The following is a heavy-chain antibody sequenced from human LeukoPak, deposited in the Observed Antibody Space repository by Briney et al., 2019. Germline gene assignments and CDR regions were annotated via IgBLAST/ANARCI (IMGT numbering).Heavy chain of an antibody. D-gene: IGHD5-18*01. CDR2: INHSGST. CDR1: GGSFSGYY. CDR3: AYDPVDTAMGLFDY. Sequence: PSETLSLTCAVYGGSFSGYYWSWIRQPPGKGLEWIGEINHSGSTNYNPSLKSRVTISVDTSKSQFSLKLSSVTAADTAVYYCAYDPVDTAMGLFDYWGQGTLVTVSS. J-gene: IGHJ4*02. V-gene: IGHV4-34*01.